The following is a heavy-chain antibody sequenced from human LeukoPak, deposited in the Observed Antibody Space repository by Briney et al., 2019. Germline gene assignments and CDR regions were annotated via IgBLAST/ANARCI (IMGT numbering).Heavy chain of an antibody. CDR3: ARDFVGATPAFDY. J-gene: IGHJ4*02. Sequence: PGGSLRLSCAASGFTFSSYSMNWVRQAPWKGLEWVSSISSSSSYIYYADSVKGRFTISRDNAKNSLYLQMNSLRAEDTAVYYCARDFVGATPAFDYWGQGTLVTVSS. CDR1: GFTFSSYS. D-gene: IGHD1-26*01. V-gene: IGHV3-21*01. CDR2: ISSSSSYI.